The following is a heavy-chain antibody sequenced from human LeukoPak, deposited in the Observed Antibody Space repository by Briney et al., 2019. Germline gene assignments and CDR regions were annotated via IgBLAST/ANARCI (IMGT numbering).Heavy chain of an antibody. CDR1: GYTFTNNC. CDR2: ISANNGNT. V-gene: IGHV1-18*01. Sequence: ASVKVSCKASGYTFTNNCISWVRQAPGQGLEWMGWISANNGNTNYAQKLQGRVTMTTDTSTSTAYMELRSLRSDDTAIYYCARKVEWGHYYYYYMDVWGKGTKVTVSS. CDR3: ARKVEWGHYYYYYMDV. D-gene: IGHD1-26*01. J-gene: IGHJ6*03.